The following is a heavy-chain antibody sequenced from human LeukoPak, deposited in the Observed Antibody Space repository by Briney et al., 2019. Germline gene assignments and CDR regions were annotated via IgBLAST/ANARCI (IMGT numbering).Heavy chain of an antibody. CDR1: GFTFSEYG. CDR2: ISYDGSND. CDR3: AKGGRRRIWFGELSSPTFDY. D-gene: IGHD3-10*01. Sequence: PGGSLRLSCVASGFTFSEYGMHWVRQAPGKGLEWVAIISYDGSNDYYADSVKGRFTISRDNSKNTLYLQMNSLRAEDTALYYCAKGGRRRIWFGELSSPTFDYWGQGTLVTVSS. J-gene: IGHJ4*02. V-gene: IGHV3-30*18.